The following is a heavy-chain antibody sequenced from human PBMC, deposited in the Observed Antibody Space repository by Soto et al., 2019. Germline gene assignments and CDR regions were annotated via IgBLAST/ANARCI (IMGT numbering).Heavy chain of an antibody. J-gene: IGHJ5*02. CDR2: ISDSGST. Sequence: SETLSLTCTVSSGSISSYYWTWIRQPPGKGLDWIGYISDSGSTNYNPSLKSRVTISVDTSKNQLSLKLSSVTAADTAVYYCAREYYYGSGSYYERFDPWGQGTLVTVSS. CDR1: SGSISSYY. D-gene: IGHD3-10*01. V-gene: IGHV4-59*01. CDR3: AREYYYGSGSYYERFDP.